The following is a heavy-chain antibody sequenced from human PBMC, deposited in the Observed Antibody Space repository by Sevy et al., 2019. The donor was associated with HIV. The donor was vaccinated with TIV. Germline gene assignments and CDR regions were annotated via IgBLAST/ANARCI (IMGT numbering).Heavy chain of an antibody. CDR1: GFTFSSYG. Sequence: GGSLRLSCAASGFTFSSYGMHWVRQAPGKGLEWVAVIWYDGSNKYYADSVKGLFTISRDNSKNTLYLQMNSLRAEDTTVYYCARDNLPPVMVTMVRGALSFYFDYWGQGTLVTVSS. D-gene: IGHD3-10*01. J-gene: IGHJ4*02. CDR3: ARDNLPPVMVTMVRGALSFYFDY. V-gene: IGHV3-33*01. CDR2: IWYDGSNK.